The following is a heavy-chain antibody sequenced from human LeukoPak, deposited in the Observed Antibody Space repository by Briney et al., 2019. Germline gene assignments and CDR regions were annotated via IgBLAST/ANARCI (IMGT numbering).Heavy chain of an antibody. CDR2: ISAYNGDT. D-gene: IGHD3-10*01. CDR3: ARHSVYYRGMDV. CDR1: GYTFTNHG. V-gene: IGHV1-18*01. J-gene: IGHJ6*02. Sequence: APVKVSCKASGYTFTNHGISWVRQAPGQGLEWMGWISAYNGDTKYSQNLQVRVTMTTDASTSTAYMELRSLRSDDTAVYYCARHSVYYRGMDVWGQGTTVMVSS.